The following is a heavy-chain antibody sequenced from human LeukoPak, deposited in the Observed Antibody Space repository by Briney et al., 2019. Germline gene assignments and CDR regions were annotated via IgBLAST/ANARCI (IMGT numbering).Heavy chain of an antibody. D-gene: IGHD3-22*01. Sequence: PSETLSLTCTVSGGSVSSSSYYWGWIRQPPGKGLEWIGGIYYSGSTYYNPSLKSRVTISVDTSKNQFSLKLSSVTAADTAVYYCARLPHYYDSSGYYYVHYFDYWGQGTLVTVSS. V-gene: IGHV4-39*01. CDR2: IYYSGST. J-gene: IGHJ4*02. CDR1: GGSVSSSSYY. CDR3: ARLPHYYDSSGYYYVHYFDY.